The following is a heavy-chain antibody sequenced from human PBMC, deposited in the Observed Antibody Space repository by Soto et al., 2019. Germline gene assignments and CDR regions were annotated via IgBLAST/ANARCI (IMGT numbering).Heavy chain of an antibody. CDR2: IYYSGST. D-gene: IGHD3-3*01. CDR3: ARGYYDFWSGFFDY. CDR1: GGSISSYY. J-gene: IGHJ4*02. V-gene: IGHV4-59*01. Sequence: SETLSLTCTVSGGSISSYYWSWIRQPPGKGLEWIGYIYYSGSTNYNPSLKSRVTISVDTSKNQFSLKLSSVTAADTAVYYCARGYYDFWSGFFDYWGQGTLVTVSS.